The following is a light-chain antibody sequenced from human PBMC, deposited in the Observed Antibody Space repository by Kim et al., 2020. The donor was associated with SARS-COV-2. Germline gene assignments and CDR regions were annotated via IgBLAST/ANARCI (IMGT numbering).Light chain of an antibody. V-gene: IGKV2-30*01. J-gene: IGKJ3*01. CDR1: QSLVYSDRNNY. CDR3: MQGTHWPFT. Sequence: PAPISCRSSQSLVYSDRNNYLNWFDQRLGQSPRGLIDKVTTRSSGAPARLRGSGSGTVFTLQIRRVEAQEVGVYCCMQGTHWPFTFGPGTKVDIK. CDR2: KVT.